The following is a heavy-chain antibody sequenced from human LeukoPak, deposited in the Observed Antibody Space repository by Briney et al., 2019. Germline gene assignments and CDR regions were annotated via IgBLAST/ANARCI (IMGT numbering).Heavy chain of an antibody. V-gene: IGHV3-21*01. CDR3: ARDGHSNNLDY. CDR1: GFTFSSYS. Sequence: GGSLRLSCAASGFTFSSYSMKWVRQAPGKGLEWVSSISSSSSYIYYADSVKGRFTISRDNAKNSLYLQINSLRAEDTAVYYCARDGHSNNLDYWGQGTLVTVSS. CDR2: ISSSSSYI. J-gene: IGHJ4*02. D-gene: IGHD6-13*01.